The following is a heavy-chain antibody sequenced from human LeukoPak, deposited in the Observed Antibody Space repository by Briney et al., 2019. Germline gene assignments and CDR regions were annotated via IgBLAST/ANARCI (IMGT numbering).Heavy chain of an antibody. D-gene: IGHD4-11*01. Sequence: GGSLRLSCAASGFTFSSYSMTWVRQAPGKGLEWVSSISSSSSYIYYADSVKGRFTISRDNAKNSLYLQMNSLRAEDTAVYYCAVGAYYSNYYYYGMDVWGQGTTVTVSS. J-gene: IGHJ6*02. V-gene: IGHV3-21*04. CDR3: AVGAYYSNYYYYGMDV. CDR2: ISSSSSYI. CDR1: GFTFSSYS.